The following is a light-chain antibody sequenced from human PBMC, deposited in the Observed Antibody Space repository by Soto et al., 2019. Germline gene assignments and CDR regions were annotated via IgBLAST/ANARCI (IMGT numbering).Light chain of an antibody. CDR3: QTWGAGIVV. Sequence: QPVLTQSPSASASLGASVKLTCTLSSGHSSYTIAWHQQQPEKGPRYLMKLNTDGSHSRGDGIPDRFSGSRSGAERYLAISGLQSEDEADYYCQTWGAGIVVFGGGTKLTVL. CDR1: SGHSSYT. V-gene: IGLV4-69*01. J-gene: IGLJ2*01. CDR2: LNTDGSH.